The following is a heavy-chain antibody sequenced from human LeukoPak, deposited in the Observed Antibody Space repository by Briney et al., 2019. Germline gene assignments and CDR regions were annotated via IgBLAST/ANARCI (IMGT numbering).Heavy chain of an antibody. CDR3: ATDYGGHFDY. V-gene: IGHV4-4*07. CDR1: GGSISSNY. Sequence: SETLSLTCTVSGGSISSNYWNWIRQPAEKGLEWPGRIYISGTTYYNPSLKSRLTISVEKSKNQFSLELRSVTAADTAVYYCATDYGGHFDYWGQGTLVTVSS. D-gene: IGHD4-23*01. CDR2: IYISGTT. J-gene: IGHJ4*02.